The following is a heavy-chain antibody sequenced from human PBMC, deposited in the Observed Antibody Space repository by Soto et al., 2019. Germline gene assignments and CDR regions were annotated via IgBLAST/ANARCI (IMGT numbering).Heavy chain of an antibody. J-gene: IGHJ6*02. D-gene: IGHD4-17*01. Sequence: QVQLVQSGAEVKKPGSSVKVSCKASGGTFSSYAISWVRQAPGQGLEWMGGIIPIFGTANYAQKFQGRVTITADESTSTAYMELSSLRAEDTAVYYCATDRPGDYGDYSPSYGMDVWGQGTTVTVSS. CDR1: GGTFSSYA. CDR2: IIPIFGTA. CDR3: ATDRPGDYGDYSPSYGMDV. V-gene: IGHV1-69*01.